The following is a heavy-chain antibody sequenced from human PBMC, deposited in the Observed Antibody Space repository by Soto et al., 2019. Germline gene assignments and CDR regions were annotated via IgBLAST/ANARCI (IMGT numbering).Heavy chain of an antibody. V-gene: IGHV1-69*01. CDR3: AGDRDDYCSGNYYNRIDF. J-gene: IGHJ4*02. D-gene: IGHD3-10*01. CDR2: IIPIFGTP. Sequence: QVQLVQSGAEVKKPGSSVKVSCKASGGIFSTYAISWLRQAPGQGLEWMGGIIPIFGTPNYAQKFQGRVTITADESTSTAYMELSRLRSEDTAVYYCAGDRDDYCSGNYYNRIDFWGQGTLVTVSS. CDR1: GGIFSTYA.